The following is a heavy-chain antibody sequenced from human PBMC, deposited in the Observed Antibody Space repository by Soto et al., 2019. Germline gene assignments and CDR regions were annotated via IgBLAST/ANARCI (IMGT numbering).Heavy chain of an antibody. CDR1: GYSFTSYW. V-gene: IGHV5-51*01. D-gene: IGHD2-2*01. J-gene: IGHJ4*02. CDR2: IYPGDSDT. Sequence: LGESLKISCKGSGYSFTSYWIGWVRQMPGKGLEWMGIIYPGDSDTRYSPSFQGQVTISADKSISTAYLQWSSLKASDTAMYYCARQGGPYCISTSCYDLDYWGQGTLVTVSS. CDR3: ARQGGPYCISTSCYDLDY.